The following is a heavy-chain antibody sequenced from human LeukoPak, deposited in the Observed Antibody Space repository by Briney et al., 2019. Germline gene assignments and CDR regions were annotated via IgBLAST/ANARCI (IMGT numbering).Heavy chain of an antibody. J-gene: IGHJ6*03. CDR1: GGSISSYY. V-gene: IGHV4-4*07. CDR3: ARDLRGWNYFPYYMDV. D-gene: IGHD1-7*01. Sequence: PSETLSLTCTVSGGSISSYYWSWIRQPAGKGLESIGHISTSGSTNYNPSLKSRVTMSVDTSKNQFSLKLSSVTAADTAVYYCARDLRGWNYFPYYMDVWGKGTTVTVSS. CDR2: ISTSGST.